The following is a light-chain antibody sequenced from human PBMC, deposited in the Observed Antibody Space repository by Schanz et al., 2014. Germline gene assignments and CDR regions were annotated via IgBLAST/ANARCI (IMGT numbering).Light chain of an antibody. V-gene: IGKV3-20*01. CDR1: QSVSSN. Sequence: EIVMTQSPATLSVSPGERATLSCRASQSVSSNLAWFQQKPGQAPRLLIYGASSRATGIPDRFSGSESGTDFTLTISRLEPEDFAVYYCQQYGSSPPITLGGGTKVEIQ. CDR2: GAS. CDR3: QQYGSSPPIT. J-gene: IGKJ4*01.